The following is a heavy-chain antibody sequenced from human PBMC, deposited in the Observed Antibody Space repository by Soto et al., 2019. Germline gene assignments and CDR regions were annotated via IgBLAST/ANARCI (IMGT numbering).Heavy chain of an antibody. CDR3: ARDGGDTGYQERNHFDT. CDR1: GVSISHHV. Sequence: SETLSLTCTVSGVSISHHVWSWVRQPSGTGLEWIGRRYVTGTTNYNPSLKNRVSMSIDTSKNQFSLKLSSVTAADTAGYYCARDGGDTGYQERNHFDTRGQGIIVAVSS. V-gene: IGHV4-4*07. D-gene: IGHD3-16*01. J-gene: IGHJ3*02. CDR2: RYVTGTT.